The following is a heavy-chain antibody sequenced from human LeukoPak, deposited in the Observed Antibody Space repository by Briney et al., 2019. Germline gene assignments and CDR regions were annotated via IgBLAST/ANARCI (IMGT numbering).Heavy chain of an antibody. V-gene: IGHV4-34*01. D-gene: IGHD3-22*01. CDR3: ARGFSYYYDSSGYLFDY. Sequence: PSETLSLTCAVYGGSFSGYYWSWIRQPPGKGLEWIGEINHSGSTNYNPSLKSRVTISVDTSKNQFSLKLSSVTAADTAVYYCARGFSYYYDSSGYLFDYWGQGTLVTVSS. J-gene: IGHJ4*02. CDR2: INHSGST. CDR1: GGSFSGYY.